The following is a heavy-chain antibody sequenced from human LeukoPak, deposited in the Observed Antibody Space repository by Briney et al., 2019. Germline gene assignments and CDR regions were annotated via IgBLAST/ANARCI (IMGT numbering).Heavy chain of an antibody. Sequence: SETLSLTCAVYGGSFSGYYWSWIRQPPGKGLEWIGEINHSGSTNYNPSLKSRVTISVDTSKNQFSLKLSSVTAADTAVHYCASRSTVTTSYFDYWGQGTLVTVSS. CDR2: INHSGST. V-gene: IGHV4-34*01. CDR1: GGSFSGYY. J-gene: IGHJ4*02. D-gene: IGHD4-17*01. CDR3: ASRSTVTTSYFDY.